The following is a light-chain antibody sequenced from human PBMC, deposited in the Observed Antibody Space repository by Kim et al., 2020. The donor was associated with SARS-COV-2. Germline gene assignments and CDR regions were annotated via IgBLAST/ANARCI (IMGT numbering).Light chain of an antibody. V-gene: IGLV3-1*01. CDR3: QAWDSGTAVV. CDR2: QDT. J-gene: IGLJ2*01. Sequence: SYELTQPPSVSVSPGQTASITCSGDELGDKYVFWYQQKPGQSPVLVIYQDTKRPSGIPERFSASNSGNTATLTISGTQATDEADYYCQAWDSGTAVVFCG. CDR1: ELGDKY.